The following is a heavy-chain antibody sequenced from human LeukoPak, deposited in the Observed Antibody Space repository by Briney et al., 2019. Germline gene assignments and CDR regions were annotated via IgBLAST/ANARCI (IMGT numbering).Heavy chain of an antibody. CDR2: ISSSSSTI. Sequence: GRSLRLSCAASGFTFSNYAMHWVRQAPGKGLEWVSYISSSSSTIYYADSVKGRFTISRDNAKNSLYLQMNSLRDEDTAVYYCARDPPLQQLAEYYFDYWGQGTLVTVSS. J-gene: IGHJ4*02. CDR1: GFTFSNYA. V-gene: IGHV3-48*02. D-gene: IGHD6-13*01. CDR3: ARDPPLQQLAEYYFDY.